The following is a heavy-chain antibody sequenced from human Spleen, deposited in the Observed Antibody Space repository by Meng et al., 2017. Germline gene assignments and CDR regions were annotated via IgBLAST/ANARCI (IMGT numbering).Heavy chain of an antibody. V-gene: IGHV3-72*01. J-gene: IGHJ6*02. D-gene: IGHD3-10*01. CDR3: TTDRLYGSGRNYYYYGMDV. Sequence: GESLKISCAASGFTFSDHYMDWVRQAPGKGLEWVGRTRNKANSYTTEYAASVKGRFTISRDDSKNTLYLQMNSLKTEDTAVYYCTTDRLYGSGRNYYYYGMDVWGQGTTVTVSS. CDR2: TRNKANSYTT. CDR1: GFTFSDHY.